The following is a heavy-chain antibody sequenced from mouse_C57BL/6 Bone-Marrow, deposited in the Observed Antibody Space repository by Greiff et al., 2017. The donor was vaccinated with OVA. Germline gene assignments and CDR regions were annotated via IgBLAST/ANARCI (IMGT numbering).Heavy chain of an antibody. CDR2: INPGSGGT. V-gene: IGHV1-54*01. D-gene: IGHD6-1*01. Sequence: VQLQQSGAELVRPGTSVKVSCKASGYAFTNYLIAWVKQRPGPGLEWIGVINPGSGGTNYNEKFKGKATLTADKSSSTAYMQLSSVTSEDSAVDVCARSHSSYWGQGTTLTVSS. J-gene: IGHJ2*01. CDR3: ARSHSSY. CDR1: GYAFTNYL.